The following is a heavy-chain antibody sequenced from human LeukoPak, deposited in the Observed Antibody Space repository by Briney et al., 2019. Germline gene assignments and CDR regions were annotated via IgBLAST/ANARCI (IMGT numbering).Heavy chain of an antibody. V-gene: IGHV4-4*02. CDR2: IYHSGST. J-gene: IGHJ4*02. CDR3: ARASTPAVPGESVYFDY. Sequence: PSETLSLTCAVSGGSISSSNWWSRVRQPPGKGLEWIGEIYHSGSTNYNPSLKSRVTISVDKSKNQFSLKLSSVTAADTAVYYCARASTPAVPGESVYFDYWGQGTLVTVSS. CDR1: GGSISSSNW. D-gene: IGHD3-10*01.